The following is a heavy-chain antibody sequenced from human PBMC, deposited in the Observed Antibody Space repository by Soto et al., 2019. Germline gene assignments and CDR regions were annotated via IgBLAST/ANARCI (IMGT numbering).Heavy chain of an antibody. J-gene: IGHJ6*02. CDR3: ARADTGYCTNGVCPDYYYYGMDV. V-gene: IGHV3-33*01. Sequence: SLRLSCAASGFTFSSYGMHWVRQAPGKGLEWVAVIWYDGSNKYYADSVKGRFTISRDNSKNTLYLQMNSLRAEDTAVYYCARADTGYCTNGVCPDYYYYGMDVWGQGTTVTVSS. CDR2: IWYDGSNK. D-gene: IGHD2-8*01. CDR1: GFTFSSYG.